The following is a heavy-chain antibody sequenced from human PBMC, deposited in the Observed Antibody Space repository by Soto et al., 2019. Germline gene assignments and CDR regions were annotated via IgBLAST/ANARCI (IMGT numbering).Heavy chain of an antibody. CDR3: AKDKGGVWSVSTGGYYHYYGMHX. CDR2: ISWDSDKT. V-gene: IGHV3-9*01. J-gene: IGHJ6*02. D-gene: IGHD2-8*01. CDR1: GLTFGDHG. Sequence: PGGSLRLSFVASGLTFGDHGMHWVRQVPGRGLEGVSCISWDSDKTGYVDSVKGRFTISRDNDNKSLYLEMNSLRPDDTGFYYCAKDKGGVWSVSTGGYYHYYGMHXWGQVTMFTVS.